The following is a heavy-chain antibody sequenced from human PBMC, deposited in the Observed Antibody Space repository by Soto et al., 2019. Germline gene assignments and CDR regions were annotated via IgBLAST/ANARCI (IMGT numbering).Heavy chain of an antibody. D-gene: IGHD6-6*01. CDR3: ARPWSIAGAAFGVGDFDY. Sequence: ASVKVSCKASGYTFTGYYMHWVRQAPGQGLEWMGWINTNSGGTNYAQTFQGWVTMTRDTSISTVYMDLSRLRSDDTAVYYCARPWSIAGAAFGVGDFDYSGLGTLVT. J-gene: IGHJ4*01. V-gene: IGHV1-2*04. CDR1: GYTFTGYY. CDR2: INTNSGGT.